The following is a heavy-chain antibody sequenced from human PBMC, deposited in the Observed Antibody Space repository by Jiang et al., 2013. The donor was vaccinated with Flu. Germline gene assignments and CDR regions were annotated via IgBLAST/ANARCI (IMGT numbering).Heavy chain of an antibody. V-gene: IGHV1-18*01. CDR3: ARFEVGSSWYRGLRDYYMDV. CDR2: ISAYNGNT. J-gene: IGHJ6*03. Sequence: WMGWISAYNGNTNYAQKLQGRVTMTTDTSTSTAYMELRSLRSDDTAVYYCARFEVGSSWYRGLRDYYMDVWGKGTTVTVSS. D-gene: IGHD6-13*01.